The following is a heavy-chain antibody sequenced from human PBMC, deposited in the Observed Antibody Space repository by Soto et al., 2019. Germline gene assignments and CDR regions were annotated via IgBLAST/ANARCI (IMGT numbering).Heavy chain of an antibody. CDR3: AKDKGYTYGHAFDY. CDR2: ISSDGSNQ. D-gene: IGHD5-18*01. V-gene: IGHV3-30*18. J-gene: IGHJ4*02. Sequence: SLRLSCAASGVAFSTYNMHWVRQAPGKGLEWVALISSDGSNQYYADSVKGRFTISRDNSKHTLYLQMNSLRAEDTALYYCAKDKGYTYGHAFDYWGQGTLVTVSS. CDR1: GVAFSTYN.